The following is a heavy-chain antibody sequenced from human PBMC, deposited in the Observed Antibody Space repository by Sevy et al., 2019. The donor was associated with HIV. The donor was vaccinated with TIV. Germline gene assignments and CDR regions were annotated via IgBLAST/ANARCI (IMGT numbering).Heavy chain of an antibody. CDR1: GVTFNSYA. CDR3: TRGVTKIIRGGYYFDY. Sequence: VKVSCKASGVTFNSYAFHWVRQAPGQGLERMGGIIPMFRTTDYAQKFQGRVTISADESTSTVYMEQSSLRSEDTAVYYCTRGVTKIIRGGYYFDYWGQGTLVGVSS. CDR2: IIPMFRTT. D-gene: IGHD3-22*01. V-gene: IGHV1-69*13. J-gene: IGHJ4*02.